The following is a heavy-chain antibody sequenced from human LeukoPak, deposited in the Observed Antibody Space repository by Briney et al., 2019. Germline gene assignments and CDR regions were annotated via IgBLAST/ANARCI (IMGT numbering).Heavy chain of an antibody. CDR1: GFTFSSYA. CDR2: ISGSGGST. Sequence: GGSLRLSCAASGFTFSSYAMSWVRQAPGKGLEWVSAISGSGGSTYNADSVKGRFTISRDNSKNSLYLQMNSLRDEDTAVYYCARDTADYDFWSGYYRGETFDYWGQGTLVTVSS. CDR3: ARDTADYDFWSGYYRGETFDY. J-gene: IGHJ4*02. V-gene: IGHV3-23*01. D-gene: IGHD3-3*01.